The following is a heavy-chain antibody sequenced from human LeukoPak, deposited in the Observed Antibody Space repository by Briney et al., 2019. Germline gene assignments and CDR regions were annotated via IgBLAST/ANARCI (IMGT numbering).Heavy chain of an antibody. Sequence: ASVKVSCTASGYTFSTYYMHWVQQAPGQGLEWMGIINPSGGSTSCAQKFQGRVTMTRDTSTSTVFMELSSLRSEDTAVYYCARLKGDFWSGYYRDYYGMDVWGQGTTVTVSS. CDR1: GYTFSTYY. J-gene: IGHJ6*02. CDR2: INPSGGST. CDR3: ARLKGDFWSGYYRDYYGMDV. V-gene: IGHV1-46*01. D-gene: IGHD3-3*01.